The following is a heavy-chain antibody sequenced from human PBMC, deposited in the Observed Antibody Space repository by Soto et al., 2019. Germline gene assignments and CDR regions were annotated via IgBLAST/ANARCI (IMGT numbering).Heavy chain of an antibody. CDR3: ARSPTHFNYVWGNATY. J-gene: IGHJ4*02. V-gene: IGHV4-34*01. CDR1: VESFGGYS. D-gene: IGHD3-16*01. CDR2: IDHSGST. Sequence: PSETLSLTCAVYVESFGGYSWSWVRQPPGKGLEWIGEIDHSGSTDYNPSLKSRVTISVDTSKNQFSLRLRPVTVADTAVYYCARSPTHFNYVWGNATYGGQGTLVTVSS.